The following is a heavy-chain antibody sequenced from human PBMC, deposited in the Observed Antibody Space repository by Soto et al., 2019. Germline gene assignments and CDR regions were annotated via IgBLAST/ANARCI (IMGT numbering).Heavy chain of an antibody. CDR3: ASRSSGWQG. CDR1: GFTFSPFA. CDR2: ILGSGDT. J-gene: IGHJ4*02. D-gene: IGHD6-19*01. Sequence: GGSLRLSCTTSGFTFSPFAMAWLRQAPGRGLEWVAEILGSGDTFYAESMRGRVTISRDNSKSTLYLQMNSLRVDDTALYYCASRSSGWQGWGQGTLVTVSS. V-gene: IGHV3-23*01.